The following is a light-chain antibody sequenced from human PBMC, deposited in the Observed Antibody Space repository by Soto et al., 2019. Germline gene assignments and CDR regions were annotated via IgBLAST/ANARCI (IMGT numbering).Light chain of an antibody. Sequence: QSVLTQPPSVSGAPGQRVTISCTGSSSNIGAGYDVHWYQQLPGTAPKLLIYGNSNRPSGVPDRFSGSKSGTSASLAITGPHAEDEADYYYQSSDSSLSGWVFGGGTKLTVL. CDR2: GNS. V-gene: IGLV1-40*01. J-gene: IGLJ3*02. CDR1: SSNIGAGYD. CDR3: QSSDSSLSGWV.